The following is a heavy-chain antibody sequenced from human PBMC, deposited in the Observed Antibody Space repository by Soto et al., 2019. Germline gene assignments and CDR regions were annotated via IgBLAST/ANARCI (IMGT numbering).Heavy chain of an antibody. CDR2: INHSGST. D-gene: IGHD3-22*01. V-gene: IGHV4-34*01. Sequence: SETLSLTCAVYGGSFSGYYWSWIRQPPGKGLEWIGEINHSGSTNYNPSLKSRVTISVDTSKNQFSLTLSSVTAADTVVYSCAGGDYYQSSGYYFYYYTMDVWGQGTTVTVSS. CDR3: AGGDYYQSSGYYFYYYTMDV. J-gene: IGHJ6*02. CDR1: GGSFSGYY.